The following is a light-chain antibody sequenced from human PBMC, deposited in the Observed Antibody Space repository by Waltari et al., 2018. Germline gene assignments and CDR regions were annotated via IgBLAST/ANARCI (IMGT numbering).Light chain of an antibody. CDR1: SSDVGRYNL. Sequence: QSALTQPASVSGSPGQSITISCTGTSSDVGRYNLVSWYQRHPGKAPKLMIYEGSKRPSGVSNRFSGSKSGNTASLTISGLQAEDEADYYCCSYAGSSTFGVVFGGGTKLTVL. J-gene: IGLJ2*01. V-gene: IGLV2-23*03. CDR3: CSYAGSSTFGVV. CDR2: EGS.